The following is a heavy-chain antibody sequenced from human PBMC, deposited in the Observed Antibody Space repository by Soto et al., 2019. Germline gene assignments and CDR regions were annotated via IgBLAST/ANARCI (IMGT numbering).Heavy chain of an antibody. V-gene: IGHV1-46*01. CDR2: INPSGGST. CDR3: ARALLDPSISGVDI. CDR1: GYTFTSYY. Sequence: QVQLVQSGAEVKKPGASVKVSCKASGYTFTSYYMHWLRQAPAQGLEWMGIINPSGGSTSYAQKSQDKVNMTRDTYTSTVSMELSSVYSGDTAVYYCARALLDPSISGVDIWGQGTWSPSLQ. J-gene: IGHJ3*02. D-gene: IGHD3-10*01.